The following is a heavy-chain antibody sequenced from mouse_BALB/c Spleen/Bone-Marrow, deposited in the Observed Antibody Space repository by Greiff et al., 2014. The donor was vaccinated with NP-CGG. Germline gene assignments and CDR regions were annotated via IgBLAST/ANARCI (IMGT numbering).Heavy chain of an antibody. D-gene: IGHD2-10*02. CDR3: ARQYGNYFDY. Sequence: QVQLQQSGAELVRPGSSVKISCKASGYAFSSYWMNWVKQRPGQGLEWIGQIYPGDGDTNYNGKCKGKATLTADKSSSTAYMQLSSLTSEDSAVYFCARQYGNYFDYWGQGTTLTVSS. J-gene: IGHJ2*01. CDR2: IYPGDGDT. CDR1: GYAFSSYW. V-gene: IGHV1-80*01.